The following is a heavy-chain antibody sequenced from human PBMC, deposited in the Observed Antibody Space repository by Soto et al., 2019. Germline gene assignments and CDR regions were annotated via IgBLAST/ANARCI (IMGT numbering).Heavy chain of an antibody. CDR1: GFTFSSYE. D-gene: IGHD2-21*02. CDR3: ARAPSYCGGDCYQPTVLDY. CDR2: ISSSGSTI. V-gene: IGHV3-48*03. J-gene: IGHJ4*02. Sequence: GGSLRLSCAASGFTFSSYEMNWVRQAPGKGLEWVSYISSSGSTIYYADSVKGRFTISRDNAKNSLYLQMNSLRAEDTAVYYCARAPSYCGGDCYQPTVLDYWGQGTLVTVSS.